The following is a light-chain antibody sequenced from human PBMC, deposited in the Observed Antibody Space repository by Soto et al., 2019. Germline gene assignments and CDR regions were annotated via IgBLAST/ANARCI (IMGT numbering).Light chain of an antibody. V-gene: IGKV3-20*01. CDR1: QSLSSNY. J-gene: IGKJ4*01. CDR3: QQFGY. CDR2: ATS. Sequence: EIVLTQSPGAPSLSPGERAILSCRASQSLSSNYLAWYQQKPGQAPRLLIYATSSRATGIPDRFSASGSGTDCTLTISRLEPEDSAVYYCQQFGYFGGGTKVEIK.